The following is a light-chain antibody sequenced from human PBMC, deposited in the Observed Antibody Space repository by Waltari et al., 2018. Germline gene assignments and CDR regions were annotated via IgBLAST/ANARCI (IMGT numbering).Light chain of an antibody. J-gene: IGKJ5*01. CDR3: QQRGNWPIT. Sequence: EIVLTQSPATLSLSPGKRATLSCRASQSINNYLARYHQKPGQAPRLLIYDAPNRATGVPARFSGSGSGTDFTLTISSLEPEDLGVYYCQQRGNWPITFGQGTRLEI. V-gene: IGKV3-11*01. CDR2: DAP. CDR1: QSINNY.